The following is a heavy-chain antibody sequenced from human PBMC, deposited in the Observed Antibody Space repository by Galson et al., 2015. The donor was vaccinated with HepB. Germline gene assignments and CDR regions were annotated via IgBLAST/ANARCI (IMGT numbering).Heavy chain of an antibody. D-gene: IGHD3-10*01. CDR3: AARLLHSGGMDV. CDR1: GFTFNSYG. J-gene: IGHJ6*02. V-gene: IGHV3-33*05. Sequence: SLRLSCAASGFTFNSYGMHWVRQAPGKGLEWVAVISYDGRNIHYADSVKGRFTISRDNSKSTLYLQMNSLRAEDTAVYYCAARLLHSGGMDVWGQGTTVTVSS. CDR2: ISYDGRNI.